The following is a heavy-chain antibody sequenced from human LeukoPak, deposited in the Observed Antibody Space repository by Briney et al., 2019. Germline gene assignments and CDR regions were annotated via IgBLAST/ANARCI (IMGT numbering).Heavy chain of an antibody. CDR1: GGSISSSSYY. J-gene: IGHJ4*02. CDR2: IYYSGST. CDR3: ARASSGRTWRVILTGYTSRNYFDY. V-gene: IGHV4-39*07. Sequence: IPSETLSLTCTVSGGSISSSSYYWGWIRQPPGKGLEWIGSIYYSGSTYYNPSLKSRVTISVDTSKNQFSLKLSSVTAADTAVYYCARASSGRTWRVILTGYTSRNYFDYWGQGTLVTVSS. D-gene: IGHD3-9*01.